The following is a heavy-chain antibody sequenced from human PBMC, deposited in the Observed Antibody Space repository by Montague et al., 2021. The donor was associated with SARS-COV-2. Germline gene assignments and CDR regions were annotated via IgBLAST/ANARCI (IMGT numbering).Heavy chain of an antibody. V-gene: IGHV3-48*02. D-gene: IGHD3-22*01. CDR1: GFTFSSYN. Sequence: SLRLSCAASGFTFSSYNMNWVRQAPGKGLEWISYISSSSSTIYYADSVKGRFTISRDNAKNSLYLQMNSLRDDDTAVYYCARDPVSITLIVVVRYGRDVWGQGTTVTVSS. J-gene: IGHJ6*02. CDR2: ISSSSSTI. CDR3: ARDPVSITLIVVVRYGRDV.